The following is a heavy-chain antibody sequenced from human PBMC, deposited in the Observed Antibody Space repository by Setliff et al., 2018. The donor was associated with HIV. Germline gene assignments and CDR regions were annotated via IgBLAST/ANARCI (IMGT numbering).Heavy chain of an antibody. CDR1: GGSISSGGYY. D-gene: IGHD1-1*01. V-gene: IGHV4-31*03. Sequence: SETLSLTCTVSGGSISSGGYYWSWIRQHPGKGLELIGYISHSGNTYYTPSLESRITLSVDTSKNQFSLKVNSVTAADTAVYYCARLEDQLGPGWFAPWGQGTLVTVSS. CDR2: ISHSGNT. J-gene: IGHJ5*02. CDR3: ARLEDQLGPGWFAP.